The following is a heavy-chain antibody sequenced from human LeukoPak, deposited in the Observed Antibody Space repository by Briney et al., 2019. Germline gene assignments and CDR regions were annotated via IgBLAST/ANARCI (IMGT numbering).Heavy chain of an antibody. D-gene: IGHD3-10*01. Sequence: SETLSLTCTFSGGSISSGDDCWSWIRQPAGKGLECIGRIHTSGSTHYNPSLKSRVTLSVDTPKKQMYLKLTSVTAADTAVYYCARGGSGRNNWFDPWGQGTLVTVSS. CDR3: ARGGSGRNNWFDP. V-gene: IGHV4-61*02. J-gene: IGHJ5*02. CDR1: GGSISSGDDC. CDR2: IHTSGST.